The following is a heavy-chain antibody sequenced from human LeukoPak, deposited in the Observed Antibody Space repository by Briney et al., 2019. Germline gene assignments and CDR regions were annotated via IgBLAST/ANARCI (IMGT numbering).Heavy chain of an antibody. CDR1: GGTFSSYA. CDR2: IIPIFGTA. J-gene: IGHJ6*03. Sequence: ASVKVSCKASGGTFSSYAISWVRQAPGQGLEWMGGIIPIFGTANYAQKFQGRVTITADKSTSTAYMELSSLRSEDTAVYYCARGEIAARINYYYYYMDVWGKGTTVTVSS. CDR3: ARGEIAARINYYYYYMDV. D-gene: IGHD6-6*01. V-gene: IGHV1-69*06.